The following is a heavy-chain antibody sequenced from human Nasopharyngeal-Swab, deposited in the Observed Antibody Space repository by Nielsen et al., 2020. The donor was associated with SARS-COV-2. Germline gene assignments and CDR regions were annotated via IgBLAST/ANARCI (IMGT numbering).Heavy chain of an antibody. Sequence: WIRQHPGKGLEWVANIKQDGSEQFYVDSVKGRFTISRDNAKNSLYLQMNSLRAEDTAVYYCARVRGYCSGGACYVYYYMDVWGKGTTVTVSS. J-gene: IGHJ6*03. CDR2: IKQDGSEQ. CDR3: ARVRGYCSGGACYVYYYMDV. D-gene: IGHD2-15*01. V-gene: IGHV3-7*01.